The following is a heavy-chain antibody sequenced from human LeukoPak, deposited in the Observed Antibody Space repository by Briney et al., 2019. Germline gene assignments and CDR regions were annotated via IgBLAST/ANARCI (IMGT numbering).Heavy chain of an antibody. V-gene: IGHV4-34*01. Sequence: SETLSLTCAVYDESLNGYYWSWIRQPPGKGLEWIGEMNDSGRTTYNPSLESRATISAERSRNQFSLKLTSVTAADTAVYYCASGSWSRRFAPWGQGTLVTVSS. CDR1: DESLNGYY. D-gene: IGHD1-14*01. CDR2: MNDSGRT. J-gene: IGHJ5*02. CDR3: ASGSWSRRFAP.